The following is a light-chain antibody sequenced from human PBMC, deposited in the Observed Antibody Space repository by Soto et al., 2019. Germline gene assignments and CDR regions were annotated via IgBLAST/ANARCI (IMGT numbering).Light chain of an antibody. V-gene: IGKV3-11*01. J-gene: IGKJ1*01. Sequence: EVVFTQSRATLSFLPWESEPLSCSASASVSRYLDWYQQRPGQAPRLIMYDVHNRATGIPVRFSGSGSGSDFTLTLSSIEPEDFEVYSCQQGKNWRQRTFGQGTKVDIK. CDR3: QQGKNWRQRT. CDR2: DVH. CDR1: ASVSRY.